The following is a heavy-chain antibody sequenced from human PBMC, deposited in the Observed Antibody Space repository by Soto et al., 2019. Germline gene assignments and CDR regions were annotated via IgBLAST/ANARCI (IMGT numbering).Heavy chain of an antibody. CDR3: AKDRYDILTGYEVSNWFDP. V-gene: IGHV3-30*18. CDR1: GFTFSSYG. CDR2: ISYDGSNK. D-gene: IGHD3-9*01. J-gene: IGHJ5*02. Sequence: GGSLRLSCAASGFTFSSYGMHWVRQAPGKGLEWVAVISYDGSNKYYADSVKGRFTISRDNSENTLYLQMNSLRAEDTAVYYCAKDRYDILTGYEVSNWFDPWGQGTLVTVSS.